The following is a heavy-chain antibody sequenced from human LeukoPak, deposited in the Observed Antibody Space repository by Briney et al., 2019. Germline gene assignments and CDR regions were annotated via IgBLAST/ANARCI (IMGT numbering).Heavy chain of an antibody. V-gene: IGHV3-23*01. CDR3: AKDQVISGSEASDI. CDR1: GFTFSSYT. CDR2: ISGSGVGT. D-gene: IGHD2-21*01. J-gene: IGHJ3*02. Sequence: GGSLRLSCAASGFTFSSYTMNWVRQAPGKGLEWVSAISGSGVGTYYADSVKGRFTISRDNSWNTLYLQMSSLRVEDTAVYYCAKDQVISGSEASDIWGQGTMVTVSS.